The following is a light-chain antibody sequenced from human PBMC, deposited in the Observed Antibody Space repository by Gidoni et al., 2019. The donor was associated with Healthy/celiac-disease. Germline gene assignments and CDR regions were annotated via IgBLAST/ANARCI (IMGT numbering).Light chain of an antibody. CDR1: QSISTW. Sequence: DIQITQSPSPLSASVGDRVTITCRSSQSISTWLAWYQQKPGKAPQLLIYKASSLERVVPSRFSGSGSGTEFTLTISSLQPDDFATDYCQQYKSYSPGFTFGPGTKVEIK. CDR2: KAS. J-gene: IGKJ3*01. CDR3: QQYKSYSPGFT. V-gene: IGKV1-5*03.